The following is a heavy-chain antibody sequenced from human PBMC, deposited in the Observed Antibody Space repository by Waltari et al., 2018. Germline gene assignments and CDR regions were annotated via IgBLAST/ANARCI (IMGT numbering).Heavy chain of an antibody. CDR3: ARYPVEDSNSPWAFDI. D-gene: IGHD6-13*01. V-gene: IGHV3-53*01. CDR2: IYSGGST. J-gene: IGHJ3*02. CDR1: GFTVRSNY. Sequence: EVQLVESGGGLIQPGGSLRLSCAASGFTVRSNYMRWIRQAPGKGREWVSVIYSGGSTYYADSVKGRFTISRDKSKNQFSLKLSSVTAADTAVYYCARYPVEDSNSPWAFDIWGQGTMVTVSS.